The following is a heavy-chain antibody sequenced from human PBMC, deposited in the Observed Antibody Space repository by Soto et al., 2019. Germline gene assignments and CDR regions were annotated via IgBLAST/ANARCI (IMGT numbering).Heavy chain of an antibody. CDR2: VKPDSSEK. V-gene: IGHV3-7*01. J-gene: IGHJ1*01. D-gene: IGHD1-1*01. CDR3: AQLRQGH. Sequence: EVQLVESGGDLVQPGGSLRLSCVASGFSFSTYWMSWVRQAPGRGLEWVANVKPDSSEKFYADSVKGRFTISRDNAKNSLYLQMNSLRVEDTAIYYCAQLRQGHWGQGALVTVSS. CDR1: GFSFSTYW.